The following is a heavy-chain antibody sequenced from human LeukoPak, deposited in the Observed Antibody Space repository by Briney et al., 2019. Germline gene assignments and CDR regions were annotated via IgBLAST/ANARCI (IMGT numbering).Heavy chain of an antibody. D-gene: IGHD1-26*01. CDR2: NYYTGST. CDR3: ARHRGWELLPPRDWFDP. Sequence: SETLSLTCTVSGGSISRHYWMWIRQPPGKGLEWLGYNYYTGSTNYNSSLGGRITILIDTSKNQFSLTLTSVTAADTAVYYCARHRGWELLPPRDWFDPWGQGTLVTVSS. V-gene: IGHV4-59*08. CDR1: GGSISRHY. J-gene: IGHJ5*02.